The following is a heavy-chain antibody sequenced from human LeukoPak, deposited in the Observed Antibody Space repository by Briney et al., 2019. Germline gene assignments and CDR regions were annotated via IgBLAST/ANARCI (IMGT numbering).Heavy chain of an antibody. D-gene: IGHD1-26*01. J-gene: IGHJ4*02. V-gene: IGHV3-48*03. CDR1: GFTFSNYE. Sequence: PGGSLRLSCAASGFTFSNYEMNWVRQAAGKGLEWVSFISSSGSVIFYADSVKGRFTISRDNAKSSLYLEMNSLRAEDTAIYYCASRVVGARFDYWGQGTLVTVSS. CDR2: ISSSGSVI. CDR3: ASRVVGARFDY.